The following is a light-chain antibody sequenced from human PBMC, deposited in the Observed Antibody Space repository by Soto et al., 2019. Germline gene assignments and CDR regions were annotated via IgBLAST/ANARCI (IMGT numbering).Light chain of an antibody. V-gene: IGKV1-39*01. CDR3: QQGYSTPVT. CDR1: QSISRH. J-gene: IGKJ5*01. Sequence: DIHMTQSPSSLSPSVGDRVTLTCRASQSISRHLNWYQQKPGRAPRLLIYGSSNLQGGVPSRFSGNGFGNEFPLNLSRPVPEDFETYYCQQGYSTPVTFGQGTRLEIK. CDR2: GSS.